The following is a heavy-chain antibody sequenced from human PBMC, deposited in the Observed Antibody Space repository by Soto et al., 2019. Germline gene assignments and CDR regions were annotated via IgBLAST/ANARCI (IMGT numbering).Heavy chain of an antibody. J-gene: IGHJ3*01. CDR3: GLGRAFWGL. Sequence: QLQLRESGSGLVKPSQTLSLTCAVSGVSITSVGYSWTWIRQPPGKGLEWIGYIYYDGSTYYNPSLMSRVPMAIDTCSNQFSLNLTSMTAADTAVYYCGLGRAFWGLCGQGTMVPVSP. D-gene: IGHD3-16*01. CDR1: GVSITSVGYS. CDR2: IYYDGST. V-gene: IGHV4-30-2*01.